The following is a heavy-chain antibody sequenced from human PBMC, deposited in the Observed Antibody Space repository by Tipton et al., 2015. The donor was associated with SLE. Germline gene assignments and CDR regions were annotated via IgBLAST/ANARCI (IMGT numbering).Heavy chain of an antibody. J-gene: IGHJ5*02. CDR2: IWYDGSNK. D-gene: IGHD3-10*01. Sequence: LSLTCAASGFTFSSYGMHWVRQAPGKGLEWVAVIWYDGSNKYYADSVKGRFTISRDNSKNTLYLQMNSLRAEDTAVYYCARDCYGSGSNGWFDPWGQGTLVTVSS. CDR3: ARDCYGSGSNGWFDP. V-gene: IGHV3-33*01. CDR1: GFTFSSYG.